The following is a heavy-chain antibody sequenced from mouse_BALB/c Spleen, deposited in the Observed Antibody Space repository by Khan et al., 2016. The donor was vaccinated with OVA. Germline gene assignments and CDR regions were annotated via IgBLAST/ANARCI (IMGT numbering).Heavy chain of an antibody. D-gene: IGHD1-1*01. J-gene: IGHJ2*01. CDR2: INPHIGET. V-gene: IGHV1-20*02. CDR1: GYSFTGYF. CDR3: ARIYGSYFDY. Sequence: MQLEESGPELVKPGASVKISCKASGYSFTGYFMNWVMQSHGKSLEWIGRINPHIGETFYNQKFKGKATLTVDESSSTAHMELRSLASEDSASYDCARIYGSYFDYWGQGTTLTVS.